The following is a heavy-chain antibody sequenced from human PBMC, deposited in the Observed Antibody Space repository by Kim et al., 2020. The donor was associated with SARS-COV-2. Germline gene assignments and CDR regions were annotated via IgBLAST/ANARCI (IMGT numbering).Heavy chain of an antibody. CDR3: ARHIAVAGYRWFDP. V-gene: IGHV5-51*01. Sequence: SPSFQGQVTISADKSISTAYLQWSSLKASDTAMYYCARHIAVAGYRWFDPWGQGTLVTVSS. D-gene: IGHD6-19*01. J-gene: IGHJ5*02.